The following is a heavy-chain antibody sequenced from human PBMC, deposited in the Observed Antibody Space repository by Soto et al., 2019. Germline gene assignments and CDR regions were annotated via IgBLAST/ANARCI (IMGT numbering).Heavy chain of an antibody. V-gene: IGHV3-48*02. D-gene: IGHD2-15*01. Sequence: EVQLVESGGGLVQPGGSLRLYCVGSGFMFDSFAMNWVRQAPGKGLEWVSYINGGSDSIYYAESVKGRFTISRDNARNSLSLQMNSLSDEDPAVYYCAKSGDSGGWGIDFWGQGTLVTVSS. CDR3: AKSGDSGGWGIDF. CDR1: GFMFDSFA. J-gene: IGHJ4*02. CDR2: INGGSDSI.